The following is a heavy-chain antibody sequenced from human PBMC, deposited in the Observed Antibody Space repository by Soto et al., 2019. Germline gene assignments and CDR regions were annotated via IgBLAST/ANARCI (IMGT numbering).Heavy chain of an antibody. CDR2: IIPIFRPP. Sequence: QVQLVQSGAEVKKPGSSVKVSCKASGGTFNTFAISWVRQAPGQGFEWLGGIIPIFRPPDYAQKFQGRVTIIAAESASTAYMELSSLISEDTAVYYWARDIERQRLGGNYYYAMDIWGQGTTVTVSS. CDR3: ARDIERQRLGGNYYYAMDI. D-gene: IGHD5-12*01. V-gene: IGHV1-69*12. CDR1: GGTFNTFA. J-gene: IGHJ6*02.